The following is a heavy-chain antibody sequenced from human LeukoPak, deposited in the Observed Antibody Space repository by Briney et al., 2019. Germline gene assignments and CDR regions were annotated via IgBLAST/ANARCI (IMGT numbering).Heavy chain of an antibody. Sequence: GGSLRLSCAASGFTFSNAWMSWVRQAPGKGLEWVGRIKGKTDGGTTDYAAPVKGRFTISRDDSKNTLYLQMNSLKTEDTAVYYCTTDPGSGDLNYWGQGTLVTVSP. CDR1: GFTFSNAW. CDR2: IKGKTDGGTT. J-gene: IGHJ4*02. CDR3: TTDPGSGDLNY. V-gene: IGHV3-15*01. D-gene: IGHD7-27*01.